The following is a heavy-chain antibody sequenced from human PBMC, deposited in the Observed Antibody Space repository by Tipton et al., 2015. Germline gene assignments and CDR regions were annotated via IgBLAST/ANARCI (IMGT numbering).Heavy chain of an antibody. CDR2: ITWNSGGI. J-gene: IGHJ6*02. CDR1: GFTFDDYA. D-gene: IGHD3-16*01. V-gene: IGHV3-9*01. Sequence: RSLRLSCAASGFTFDDYAMHWVRQVPGKGLEWVSGITWNSGGIGYADSVKGRFTTSRDNAKNSLYLQMNSLKAEDTAFYYCTKDQSLWARGGMDVWGQGTTVIVSS. CDR3: TKDQSLWARGGMDV.